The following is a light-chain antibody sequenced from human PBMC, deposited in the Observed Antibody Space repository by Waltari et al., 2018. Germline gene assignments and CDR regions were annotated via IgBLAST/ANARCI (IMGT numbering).Light chain of an antibody. CDR1: STGIGRTS. J-gene: IGLJ3*02. V-gene: IGLV1-47*01. CDR3: AAWDDSLSGPV. CDR2: RST. Sequence: QSVLTQPPSASGTPGQRVTISCSGNSTGIGRTSLYCYQQLPGTAPKLLPYRSTPRPSGFPARFSGSRSGTSAPLAISGLRSEDESDYHCAAWDDSLSGPVFGGGTKLTVL.